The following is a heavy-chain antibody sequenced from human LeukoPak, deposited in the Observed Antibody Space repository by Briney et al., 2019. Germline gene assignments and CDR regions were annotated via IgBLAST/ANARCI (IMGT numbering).Heavy chain of an antibody. D-gene: IGHD3-22*01. CDR3: AKDLKRITMIVVVIPIGLFDY. Sequence: GGSLRLSCAASGFTFSSYAMSWVRQAPGKGLEWVSAISGSGGSTYYADSVKGRFTISRDNSKNTLYLQMNSLRAEDTAVYYCAKDLKRITMIVVVIPIGLFDYWGQGTLVTVSS. CDR1: GFTFSSYA. V-gene: IGHV3-23*01. CDR2: ISGSGGST. J-gene: IGHJ4*02.